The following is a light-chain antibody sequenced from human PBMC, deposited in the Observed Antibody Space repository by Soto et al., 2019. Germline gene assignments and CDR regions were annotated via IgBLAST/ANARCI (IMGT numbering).Light chain of an antibody. CDR1: QSVSIY. V-gene: IGKV3-20*01. CDR2: DAS. J-gene: IGKJ1*01. Sequence: EIVLTQSPATLSLSPGERATLACRASQSVSIYLDWYQQKPGQAPRLLIPDASSRATGIPDRFSGSGSGTDFTLTISRLEPEDFAVYYCQQYGGSRGTFGQGTKVDIK. CDR3: QQYGGSRGT.